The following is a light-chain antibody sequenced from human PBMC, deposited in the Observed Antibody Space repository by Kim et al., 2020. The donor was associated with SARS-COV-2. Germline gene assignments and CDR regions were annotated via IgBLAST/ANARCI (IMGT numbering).Light chain of an antibody. Sequence: QSVLTQPPSVSAAPGQTVTISCAGTSSNIASNYVSWYQQFPGTALKLLIYDDKNRPSAIPDRFSGSKSGTSATLGITGLQSGDEADYYCGSWDTSLTSYVFGTGTKVTVL. CDR2: DDK. V-gene: IGLV1-51*01. J-gene: IGLJ1*01. CDR1: SSNIASNY. CDR3: GSWDTSLTSYV.